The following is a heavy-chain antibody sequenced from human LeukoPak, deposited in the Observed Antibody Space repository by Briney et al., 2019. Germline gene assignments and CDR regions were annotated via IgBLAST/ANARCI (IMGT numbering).Heavy chain of an antibody. Sequence: GGSLRLSCAASGFTFSSYAMYWVRQAAGKGLEGVAVISYDGSNKYYADSLKGRFTLSRDNSKTTLYLQMHSLSVDDTATFYCAKDTGGWLGESYFDYWGQGTLVTVSS. CDR1: GFTFSSYA. D-gene: IGHD3-10*01. CDR2: ISYDGSNK. V-gene: IGHV3-30-3*01. CDR3: AKDTGGWLGESYFDY. J-gene: IGHJ4*02.